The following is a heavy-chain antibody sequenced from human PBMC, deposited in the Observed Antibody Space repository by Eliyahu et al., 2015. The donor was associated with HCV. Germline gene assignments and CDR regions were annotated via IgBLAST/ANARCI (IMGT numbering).Heavy chain of an antibody. J-gene: IGHJ4*02. CDR3: ALQGSFWGSGFDH. V-gene: IGHV5-51*01. CDR1: GYTFSNXW. D-gene: IGHD7-27*01. Sequence: EVQLVQSGAEVKKPGESLKISCKGSGYTFSNXWXGWXRQMPGKGLEWXGVMYPSDGEIXYGPSFQGQVTISADKSISTIYLQWSNLKAADTAMYYCALQGSFWGSGFDHWGQGTLVTVSS. CDR2: MYPSDGEI.